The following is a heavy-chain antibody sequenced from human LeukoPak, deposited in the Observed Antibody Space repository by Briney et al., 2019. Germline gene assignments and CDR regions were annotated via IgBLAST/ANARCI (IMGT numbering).Heavy chain of an antibody. Sequence: GGSLRLSCAASGFTFRISGMHWVRQAPGEGLEWVAFIGRDAYTKYYADSVKGRFTISGDSSYNTAYLQMNSLRPEDTAMYYCAKDGEWTFDIWGQGTMVTVSS. CDR2: IGRDAYTK. CDR1: GFTFRISG. CDR3: AKDGEWTFDI. J-gene: IGHJ3*02. V-gene: IGHV3-30*02. D-gene: IGHD3-3*01.